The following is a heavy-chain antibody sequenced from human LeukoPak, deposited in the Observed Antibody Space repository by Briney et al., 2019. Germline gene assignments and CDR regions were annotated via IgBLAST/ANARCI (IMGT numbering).Heavy chain of an antibody. CDR2: ISSSSSYI. V-gene: IGHV3-21*01. CDR1: GYTFSSYS. Sequence: PGGSLRLSCAASGYTFSSYSMNWVRQAPGKGLEWVSSISSSSSYIYYADSVKGRFTISRDNAKNSLYLQMNSLRAEDTAVYYCARRGDRICTSMNCPPQSYYYYMDVWGKGTMVSVS. CDR3: ARRGDRICTSMNCPPQSYYYYMDV. J-gene: IGHJ6*03. D-gene: IGHD2-2*01.